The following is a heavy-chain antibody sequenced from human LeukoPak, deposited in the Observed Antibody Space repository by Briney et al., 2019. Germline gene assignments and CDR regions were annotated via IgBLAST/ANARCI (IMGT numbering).Heavy chain of an antibody. CDR1: GFTFSSCW. Sequence: GGSLRLSCAASGFTFSSCWMSWVRQAPGIGLQWVANIKQDGSEKYYVDSVKGRFTISRDNAKNSPYLQMNSLRAEDTAVYYCTRDRSGQDWGQGTLVTVSS. D-gene: IGHD1-1*01. J-gene: IGHJ4*02. CDR3: TRDRSGQD. CDR2: IKQDGSEK. V-gene: IGHV3-7*05.